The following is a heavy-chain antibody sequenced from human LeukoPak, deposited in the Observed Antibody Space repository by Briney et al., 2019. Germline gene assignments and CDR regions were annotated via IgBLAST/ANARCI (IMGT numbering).Heavy chain of an antibody. CDR2: ISWNRGSI. CDR1: GFTFDDYA. J-gene: IGHJ4*02. Sequence: GGSLRLSCAASGFTFDDYAMQWVRQAPGKGLEWVSGISWNRGSIGYADSVKGRFTIPRDNARNSLYLQMNSLRAEATALYYCAKGQLRMAAEFDYWGRGTLVTVSS. V-gene: IGHV3-9*01. CDR3: AKGQLRMAAEFDY. D-gene: IGHD2-2*01.